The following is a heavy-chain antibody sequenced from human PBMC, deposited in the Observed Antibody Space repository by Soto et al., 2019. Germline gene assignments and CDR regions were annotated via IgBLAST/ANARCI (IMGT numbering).Heavy chain of an antibody. J-gene: IGHJ4*02. CDR1: GYTFTSYD. Sequence: QVQLVQSGAEVKKPGASVKVSCKASGYTFTSYDITWVRKATGKGLEWMGWMNPNRGNTGYTQQFPGRVTMTKNTSISTAYMKLSSLRSEDTAVYYCARTLDGANGDYWGQGTLFTVSS. V-gene: IGHV1-8*01. D-gene: IGHD4-17*01. CDR2: MNPNRGNT. CDR3: ARTLDGANGDY.